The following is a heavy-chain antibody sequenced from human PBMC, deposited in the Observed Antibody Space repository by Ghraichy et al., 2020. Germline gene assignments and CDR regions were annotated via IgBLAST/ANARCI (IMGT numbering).Heavy chain of an antibody. Sequence: GGSLRLSCAASGFTVSSNYMSWVRQAPGKGLEWVSVIYTGGSAYYADSVKGRFTISRDNSKNTLYLQMNSLRAEDTAVYYCAREPIYDGSGKVSYYFDCWGQGTLVTVSS. CDR2: IYTGGSA. CDR1: GFTVSSNY. V-gene: IGHV3-66*01. D-gene: IGHD3-10*01. CDR3: AREPIYDGSGKVSYYFDC. J-gene: IGHJ4*02.